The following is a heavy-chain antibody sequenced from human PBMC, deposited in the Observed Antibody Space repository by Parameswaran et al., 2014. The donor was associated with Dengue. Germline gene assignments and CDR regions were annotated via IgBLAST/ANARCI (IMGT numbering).Heavy chain of an antibody. CDR2: INAGNGNT. D-gene: IGHD1-26*01. V-gene: IGHV1-3*01. J-gene: IGHJ6*02. CDR3: ARAAPPIVGATTSYGMDV. Sequence: WVRQAPGQRLEWMGWINAGNGNTKYSQKFQGRVTITRDTSASTAYMELSSLRSEDTAVYYCARAAPPIVGATTSYGMDVWGQGTTVTVSS.